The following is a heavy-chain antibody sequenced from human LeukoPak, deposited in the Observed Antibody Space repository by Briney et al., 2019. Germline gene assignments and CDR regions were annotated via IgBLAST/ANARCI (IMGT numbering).Heavy chain of an antibody. J-gene: IGHJ4*02. D-gene: IGHD2-15*01. Sequence: GGSLRLSCAASGFTFSDYYMSWIRQAPGKGLEWVSYISSSGSTIFYADSVKGRFTISRDNSKNTLYLQMNNLRAEDTAVYYCARYENGGIDYWGQGTLVTVSS. CDR1: GFTFSDYY. CDR3: ARYENGGIDY. CDR2: ISSSGSTI. V-gene: IGHV3-11*01.